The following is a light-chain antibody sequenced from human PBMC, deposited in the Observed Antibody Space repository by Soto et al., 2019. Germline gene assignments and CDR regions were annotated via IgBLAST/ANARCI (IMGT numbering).Light chain of an antibody. J-gene: IGLJ3*02. V-gene: IGLV2-14*03. CDR2: DVT. Sequence: QSALTQPASVSGSPGQSITISCPGTTTDIGRYNYVSWYQQHPGKAPKLIIYDVTTRPSGISNRFSGSKSGNTASLTISGRQAEDEADYYCCSYTGSSTLGVFGGGTKVTV. CDR1: TTDIGRYNY. CDR3: CSYTGSSTLGV.